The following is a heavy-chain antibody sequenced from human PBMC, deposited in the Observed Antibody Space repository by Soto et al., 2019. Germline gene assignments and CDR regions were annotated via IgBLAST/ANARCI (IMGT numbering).Heavy chain of an antibody. D-gene: IGHD1-26*01. CDR1: GPSGGSFSGCC. CDR3: AIGLISGSHYSGGWYYFDS. J-gene: IGHJ4*02. CDR2: INHSESA. Sequence: SETLSLTCALNGPSGGSFSGCCGSWIRKPPGKGLEWIGEINHSESANYSPSLKSRVTTSVHTSSSQFSLELSSVTAADTAVYYCAIGLISGSHYSGGWYYFDSWGQGTQVTGSS. V-gene: IGHV4-34*01.